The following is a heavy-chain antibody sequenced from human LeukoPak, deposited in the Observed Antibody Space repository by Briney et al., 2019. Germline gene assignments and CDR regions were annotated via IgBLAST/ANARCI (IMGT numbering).Heavy chain of an antibody. V-gene: IGHV4-34*01. CDR1: GESFSGYY. CDR3: ARGLAFGVAAAFDI. CDR2: INHSGNT. J-gene: IGHJ3*02. Sequence: SETLSLTCAVYGESFSGYYWSWIRQPPGKGLEWIGEINHSGNTNSNPSLKSRVTISVDTSKNQFSLRLSSVTAADTAVYYCARGLAFGVAAAFDIWGQGTMVTVSS. D-gene: IGHD3-3*01.